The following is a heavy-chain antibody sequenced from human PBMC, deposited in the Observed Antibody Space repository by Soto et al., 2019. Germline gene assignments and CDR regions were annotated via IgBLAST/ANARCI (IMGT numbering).Heavy chain of an antibody. CDR1: GGSISSYY. CDR2: IYYSGST. J-gene: IGHJ4*02. V-gene: IGHV4-59*01. Sequence: SETLSLTCTVSGGSISSYYWSWIRQPPGKGLEWIGYIYYSGSTNYNPSLKSRVTISVETSKNQFSLKLSSVTAADTAVYYCARAARRGYSGYSAPFDYWGQGTLVTVSS. CDR3: ARAARRGYSGYSAPFDY. D-gene: IGHD5-12*01.